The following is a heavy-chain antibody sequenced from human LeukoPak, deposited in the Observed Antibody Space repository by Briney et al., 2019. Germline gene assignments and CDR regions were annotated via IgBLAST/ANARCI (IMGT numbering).Heavy chain of an antibody. CDR3: ARAYQPLGGLSFPDS. D-gene: IGHD3-16*02. V-gene: IGHV7-4-1*02. Sequence: ASVKVSCKASGYTFTNYAMNWVRQAPGQGLEWMGWIIPNTGNPTYAQGFTGRFVFSLDTSVTTAYLQISSLKAEDTAVYYCARAYQPLGGLSFPDSWGQGTLVTVSS. CDR2: IIPNTGNP. J-gene: IGHJ5*01. CDR1: GYTFTNYA.